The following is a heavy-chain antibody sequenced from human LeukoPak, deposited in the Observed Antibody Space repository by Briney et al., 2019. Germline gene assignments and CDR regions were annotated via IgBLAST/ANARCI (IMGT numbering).Heavy chain of an antibody. CDR1: GFTFNAYA. J-gene: IGHJ4*02. CDR3: ARDRNSPAKYYFDY. CDR2: VSNDGRDK. Sequence: TGGSLRLSCAASGFTFNAYAMHWVRQAPGKGLEWVAVVSNDGRDKHYADSVKGRFTISRDNSENTLYLQMSTLRAEDTAVYYCARDRNSPAKYYFDYWGQGTLVTVSS. D-gene: IGHD1-14*01. V-gene: IGHV3-30*15.